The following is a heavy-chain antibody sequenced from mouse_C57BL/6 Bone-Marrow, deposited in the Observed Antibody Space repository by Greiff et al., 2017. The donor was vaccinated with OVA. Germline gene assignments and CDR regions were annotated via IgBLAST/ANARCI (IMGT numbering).Heavy chain of an antibody. Sequence: DVHLVESGGGLVKPGGSLKLSCAASGFTFSDYGMHWVRQAPEKGLEWVAYISSGSSTIYYADTVKGRFTISSDNAKNTLFLQMTCLRSEDTAMYYCARTERFAYWGQGTLVTVSA. CDR1: GFTFSDYG. CDR3: ARTERFAY. J-gene: IGHJ3*01. CDR2: ISSGSSTI. V-gene: IGHV5-17*01.